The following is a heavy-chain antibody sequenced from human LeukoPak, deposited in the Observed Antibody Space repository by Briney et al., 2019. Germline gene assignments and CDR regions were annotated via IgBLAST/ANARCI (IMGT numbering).Heavy chain of an antibody. J-gene: IGHJ4*02. CDR2: INHSGST. CDR3: ARVSRSGSYFDY. CDR1: GGSFSGYY. D-gene: IGHD1-26*01. V-gene: IGHV4-34*01. Sequence: SETLSLTCAVYGGSFSGYYWSWIRQPPGKGLEWIGEINHSGSTYYNPSPKSRVTISVDTSKNQFSLKLSSVTAADTAVYYCARVSRSGSYFDYGGQGTLVTVSS.